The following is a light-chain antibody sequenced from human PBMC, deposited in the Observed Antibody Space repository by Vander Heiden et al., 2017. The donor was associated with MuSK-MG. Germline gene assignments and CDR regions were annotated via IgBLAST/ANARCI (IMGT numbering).Light chain of an antibody. Sequence: EIVLTQSPGTLSLSPGERATISCWASQSVSTSYLAGYHQKPGEAPSILIYCASSRATGIPERCMGSSSGTDFTPTISRLEPEDFAVYYCQQYGSSHPYTFGQGTKLEIK. V-gene: IGKV3-20*01. CDR2: CAS. J-gene: IGKJ2*01. CDR1: QSVSTSY. CDR3: QQYGSSHPYT.